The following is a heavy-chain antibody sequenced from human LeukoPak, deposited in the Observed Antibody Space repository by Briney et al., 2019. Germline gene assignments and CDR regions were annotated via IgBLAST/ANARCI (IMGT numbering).Heavy chain of an antibody. V-gene: IGHV1-2*02. CDR3: ASHIAAAGTGQFDY. J-gene: IGHJ4*02. CDR2: INPNSGGT. Sequence: VASVKVSCKASGYTFTGYYMHWVRQAPGQGLEWVGWINPNSGGTNYAQKFQGRVTMTRDTSISTAYMELSRLRSDDTAVYYCASHIAAAGTGQFDYWGQGTLVTVSS. D-gene: IGHD6-13*01. CDR1: GYTFTGYY.